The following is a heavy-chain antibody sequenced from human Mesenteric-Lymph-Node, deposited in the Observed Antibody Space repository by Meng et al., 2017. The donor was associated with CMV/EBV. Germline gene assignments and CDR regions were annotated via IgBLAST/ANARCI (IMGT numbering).Heavy chain of an antibody. D-gene: IGHD2-15*01. CDR1: GGSISRTSYY. V-gene: IGHV4-39*01. Sequence: SETLSLTCTVSGGSISRTSYYWGWVRQSPGKGLEWLGNIHYSGITYYNPSLKSRVTISVDTSKNQFSLKMSSVTAADTAVYYCARTGGVAEYFQNWGQGTLVTVSS. J-gene: IGHJ1*01. CDR3: ARTGGVAEYFQN. CDR2: IHYSGIT.